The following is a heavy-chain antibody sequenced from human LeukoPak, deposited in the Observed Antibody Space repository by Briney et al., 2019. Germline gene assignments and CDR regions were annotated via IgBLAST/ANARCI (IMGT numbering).Heavy chain of an antibody. V-gene: IGHV4-34*01. CDR3: ARGGGYCSGGSCFYYYYYMDV. D-gene: IGHD2-15*01. CDR2: INHSGST. Sequence: SETLSLTCAVYGGSFSGYYWSWIRQPPGKGLEWIGEINHSGSTNYNPSLKSRVTISVDTSKNQFSLKPSSVTAADTAVYYCARGGGYCSGGSCFYYYYYMDVWGKGTTVTVSS. J-gene: IGHJ6*03. CDR1: GGSFSGYY.